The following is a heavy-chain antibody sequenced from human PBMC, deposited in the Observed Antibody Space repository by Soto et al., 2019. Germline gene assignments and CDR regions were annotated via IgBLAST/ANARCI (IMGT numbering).Heavy chain of an antibody. V-gene: IGHV3-23*01. CDR2: ISGSGGST. D-gene: IGHD3-22*01. Sequence: GGSLRLSCAASGFTFSSYAMSWVRQAPGKGLEWVSAISGSGGSTYYADSAKGRFTISRDNSKNTLYLQMNSLRAEDTAVYYCAKDYYDSSGYYRQYFQHWGQGTLVTVSS. CDR1: GFTFSSYA. J-gene: IGHJ1*01. CDR3: AKDYYDSSGYYRQYFQH.